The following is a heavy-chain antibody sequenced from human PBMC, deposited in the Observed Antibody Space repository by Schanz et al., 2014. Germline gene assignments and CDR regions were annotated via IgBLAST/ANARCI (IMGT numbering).Heavy chain of an antibody. CDR1: GGTFSSFG. J-gene: IGHJ4*02. V-gene: IGHV1-69*04. D-gene: IGHD2-21*01. CDR2: IIPNLGLA. CDR3: ARDRLECGAECYSVEVFEI. Sequence: QVQLEQSGAEVKKPGSSVKVSCKASGGTFSSFGINWVRQAPGQGLEWMGRIIPNLGLAKYEQKFQDKVTITADTSTTTAYMELSGLRSEDTAVYYCARDRLECGAECYSVEVFEIWGQGTLVIVSS.